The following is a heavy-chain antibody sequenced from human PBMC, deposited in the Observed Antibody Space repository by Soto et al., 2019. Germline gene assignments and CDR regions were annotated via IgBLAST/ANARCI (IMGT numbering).Heavy chain of an antibody. CDR2: IDPSDSYT. J-gene: IGHJ5*02. Sequence: PGEYLKISCKGSGYSFTSYWISWVRQMPGKGLEWMGRIDPSDSYTNYSPSFQGHVTISADKSISTAYLQWSSLKASDTAMYYCARRGSSGWYTYNWFDPWGQGTLVTVSS. V-gene: IGHV5-10-1*01. D-gene: IGHD6-19*01. CDR1: GYSFTSYW. CDR3: ARRGSSGWYTYNWFDP.